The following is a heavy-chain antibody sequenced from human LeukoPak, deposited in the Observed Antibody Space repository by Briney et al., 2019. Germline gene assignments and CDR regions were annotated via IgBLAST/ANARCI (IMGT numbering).Heavy chain of an antibody. Sequence: PGGSLRLSCAASGFSFSSYRMNWVRQAPGKGLEWVSSVSNSGDYIHYADSVKGRFTISRDNSKNSLYLQMNSLRAEDTAVYYCARADGSGSNFDYWGQGTLVTVSS. J-gene: IGHJ4*02. CDR2: VSNSGDYI. CDR1: GFSFSSYR. V-gene: IGHV3-21*06. CDR3: ARADGSGSNFDY. D-gene: IGHD3-10*01.